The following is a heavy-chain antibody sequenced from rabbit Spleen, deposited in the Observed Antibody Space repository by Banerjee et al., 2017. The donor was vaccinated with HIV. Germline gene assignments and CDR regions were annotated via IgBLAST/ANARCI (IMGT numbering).Heavy chain of an antibody. CDR3: ASLSYFKL. V-gene: IGHV1S40*01. D-gene: IGHD1-1*01. CDR2: ISYDGNI. CDR1: GFSLSTYG. J-gene: IGHJ4*01. Sequence: QSLEESGGDLVKPGASLTLTCTVSGFSLSTYGVSWVRQAAGKGLEWIGYISYDGNIYYASWAKGRFTISKSSSTTVTLQVTSLTAADTATYFCASLSYFKLWGQGTLVTVS.